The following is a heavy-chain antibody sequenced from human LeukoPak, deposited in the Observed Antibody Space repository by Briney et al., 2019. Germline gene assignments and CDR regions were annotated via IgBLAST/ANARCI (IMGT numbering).Heavy chain of an antibody. J-gene: IGHJ6*02. CDR3: ARGYGSGSSGYYYGMDV. Sequence: PSETLSLTCTVSGGSISSGSHYWSWIRQPAGKGLEWIGRIYTSGSTNYNPSLKSRVTISVDTSKKQFSLKLSSVTAADTAVYYCARGYGSGSSGYYYGMDVWGQGTTVTVSS. CDR1: GGSISSGSHY. CDR2: IYTSGST. V-gene: IGHV4-61*02. D-gene: IGHD3-10*01.